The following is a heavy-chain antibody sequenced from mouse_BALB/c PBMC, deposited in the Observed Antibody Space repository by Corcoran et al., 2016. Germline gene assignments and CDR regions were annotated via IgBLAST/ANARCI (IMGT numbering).Heavy chain of an antibody. CDR1: GYTFSSYW. V-gene: IGHV1-9*01. D-gene: IGHD1-1*01. Sequence: QVQLQQSGAELMKSGASVKISCKATGYTFSSYWIEWVKQRPGHGLEWIGEILPGSGSTNYNEKFKGKATFTADTSSNTAYMQLSSLTSEDSAVYYCARDTTVVANAMDYWGQGTSVTVSS. J-gene: IGHJ4*01. CDR2: ILPGSGST. CDR3: ARDTTVVANAMDY.